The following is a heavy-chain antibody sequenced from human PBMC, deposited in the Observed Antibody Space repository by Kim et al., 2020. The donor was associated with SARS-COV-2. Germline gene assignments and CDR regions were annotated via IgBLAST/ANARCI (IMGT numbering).Heavy chain of an antibody. D-gene: IGHD3-10*01. CDR2: IYPGDSDT. CDR1: GYSFTSYW. Sequence: GESLKISCKGSGYSFTSYWIGWVRQMPGKGLEWMGIIYPGDSDTRYSPSFQGQVTISADKSISTAYLQWSSLKASDTAMYYCARPEYNYYGSGSYSYWGQGTLVTVSS. V-gene: IGHV5-51*01. CDR3: ARPEYNYYGSGSYSY. J-gene: IGHJ4*02.